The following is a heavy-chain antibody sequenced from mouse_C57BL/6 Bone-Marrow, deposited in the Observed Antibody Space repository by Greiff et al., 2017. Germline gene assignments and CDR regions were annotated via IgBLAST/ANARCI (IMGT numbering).Heavy chain of an antibody. CDR2: IYPRSGNT. CDR1: GYTFTSYG. CDR3: ARDVLLRYYFDY. D-gene: IGHD1-1*01. Sequence: QVQLQQSGAELARPGASVKLSCKASGYTFTSYGISWVKQRTGQGLEWIGEIYPRSGNTYYNEKFKGKATLTADKSSSTAYMELRSLTSEDAAVYFCARDVLLRYYFDYWGQGTTLTVSS. V-gene: IGHV1-81*01. J-gene: IGHJ2*01.